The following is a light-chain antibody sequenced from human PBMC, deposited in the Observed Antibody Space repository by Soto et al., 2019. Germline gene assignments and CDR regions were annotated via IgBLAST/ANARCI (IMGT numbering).Light chain of an antibody. Sequence: SALAQPASVSGSPGQSITISCTGTSSDVGTYNLVSWYQQHPGKAPKLMVYEGTKRPSGVSNRFSGSKPGNTASLTISGLQAEDEADYYCCSYVGSSTYVFGTGTKVTVL. CDR1: SSDVGTYNL. J-gene: IGLJ1*01. V-gene: IGLV2-23*01. CDR3: CSYVGSSTYV. CDR2: EGT.